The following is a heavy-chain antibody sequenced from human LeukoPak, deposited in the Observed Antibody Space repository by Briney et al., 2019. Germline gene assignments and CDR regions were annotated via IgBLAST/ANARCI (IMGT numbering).Heavy chain of an antibody. V-gene: IGHV3-23*01. J-gene: IGHJ4*02. CDR1: GFTFSSYA. D-gene: IGHD5-12*01. CDR3: AKDGIGATTTPYYFDY. Sequence: GGSLRLSCAASGFTFSSYAMSWVRQAPGKGLEWVSAISGSGGSTYYADSVKGRFTISRDNSKNTLYLQMNSLRAEDTAVYYCAKDGIGATTTPYYFDYWGQGTLVTVSS. CDR2: ISGSGGST.